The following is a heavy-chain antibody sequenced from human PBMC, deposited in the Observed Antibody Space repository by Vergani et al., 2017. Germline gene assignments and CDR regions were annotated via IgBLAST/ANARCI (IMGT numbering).Heavy chain of an antibody. Sequence: QVQLVESGGGLVKPGGSLRLSCAASGFTFSDYYMSWIRQAPGKGLEWVSYISSSSSYTNYADSVKGRFTISRDNAKNSLYLQMNSLRAEDTAVCYCARDLLSGHEGAPAVWGQGTLVTVSS. D-gene: IGHD1-26*01. V-gene: IGHV3-11*05. CDR3: ARDLLSGHEGAPAV. CDR2: ISSSSSYT. J-gene: IGHJ4*02. CDR1: GFTFSDYY.